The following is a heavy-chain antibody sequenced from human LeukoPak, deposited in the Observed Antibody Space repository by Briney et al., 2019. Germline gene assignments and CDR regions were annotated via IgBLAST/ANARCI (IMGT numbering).Heavy chain of an antibody. CDR2: IYSGGST. CDR1: GFTVSSDY. D-gene: IGHD6-19*01. V-gene: IGHV3-66*01. CDR3: ARGGSVPATRSFDY. Sequence: GGSLRLSCSASGFTVSSDYMSWVRQAPGKGLEWLSVIYSGGSTYYADSVKGRFTIPRDNSKNTVYLQMNSLRVEDTAVYYCARGGSVPATRSFDYWGQGTLVTVSS. J-gene: IGHJ4*02.